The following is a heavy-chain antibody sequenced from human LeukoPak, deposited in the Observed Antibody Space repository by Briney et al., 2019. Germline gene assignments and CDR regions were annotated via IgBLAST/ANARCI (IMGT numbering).Heavy chain of an antibody. CDR3: ARQGGSSSRRSPIDY. CDR1: GFTFSDYW. CDR2: IKQDGSQR. J-gene: IGHJ4*02. V-gene: IGHV3-7*01. D-gene: IGHD6-6*01. Sequence: GGSLRLSCIASGFTFSDYWMTWVRQGLGKGPERVANIKQDGSQRYYVDSVRGRFTISRDNAKNSLCLQKNGLRAEDTAVYYCARQGGSSSRRSPIDYWGQGPLVTVSS.